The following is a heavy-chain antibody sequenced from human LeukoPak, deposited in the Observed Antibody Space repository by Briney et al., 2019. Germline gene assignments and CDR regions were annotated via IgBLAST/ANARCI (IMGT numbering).Heavy chain of an antibody. D-gene: IGHD6-19*01. J-gene: IGHJ4*02. V-gene: IGHV4-31*03. Sequence: KPSETLSLTCTVSGGSISSGGYYWSWIRQHPGKGLEWIGYIYYSGSTYYNPSLKSRVTISVDTSKNQFSLKLSSVTAADTAVYYCARDGSSVAVAGTLDYWGQGTLVTVSS. CDR3: ARDGSSVAVAGTLDY. CDR2: IYYSGST. CDR1: GGSISSGGYY.